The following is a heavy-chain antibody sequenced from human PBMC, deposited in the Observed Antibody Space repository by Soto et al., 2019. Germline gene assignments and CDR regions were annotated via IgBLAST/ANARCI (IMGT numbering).Heavy chain of an antibody. V-gene: IGHV4-59*08. CDR1: SGSTSSHN. J-gene: IGHJ6*02. Sequence: PSETLSLTCTVPSGSTSSHNWSWIRQPPGKGLQWIGYIRNSGGTSYNPSLKSRVTISVDTSKNQFSLKLSSVTAADTAVYYCARHFPGPRVEYQLPRPYYCYYGVDVWGQGTTVTVSS. CDR3: ARHFPGPRVEYQLPRPYYCYYGVDV. D-gene: IGHD2-2*01. CDR2: IRNSGGT.